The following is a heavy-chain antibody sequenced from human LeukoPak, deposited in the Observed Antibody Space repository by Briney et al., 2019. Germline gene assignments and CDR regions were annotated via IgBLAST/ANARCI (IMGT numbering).Heavy chain of an antibody. CDR1: GYTFTSYD. CDR2: MNPNSGNT. Sequence: GASVKVSCKASGYTFTSYDINWVRQATGQGLEWMGWMNPNSGNTGYAQKFQGRVTMTRNTSISTAYMELSSLRSEDTAVYYCARGVGSSWYLGYYYGMDVWGQGTTVTVSS. J-gene: IGHJ6*02. CDR3: ARGVGSSWYLGYYYGMDV. V-gene: IGHV1-8*01. D-gene: IGHD6-13*01.